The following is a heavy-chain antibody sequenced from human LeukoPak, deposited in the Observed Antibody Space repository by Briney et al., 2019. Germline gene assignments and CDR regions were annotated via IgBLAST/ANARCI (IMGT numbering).Heavy chain of an antibody. CDR3: ARAHGPRCSSWYEEGPYFDY. D-gene: IGHD6-13*01. J-gene: IGHJ4*02. CDR1: GGSISSYY. Sequence: SETLSLTCTVSGGSISSYYWSWIRQPAGKGLEWIGRIYTSGSTNYNPSLKSRVTMSVDTSKNQFSLKLSSVTAADTAVYYCARAHGPRCSSWYEEGPYFDYWGQGTLVTVSS. CDR2: IYTSGST. V-gene: IGHV4-4*07.